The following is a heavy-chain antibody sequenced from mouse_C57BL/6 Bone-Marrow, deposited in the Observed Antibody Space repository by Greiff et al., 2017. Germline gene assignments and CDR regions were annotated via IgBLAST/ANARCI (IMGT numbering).Heavy chain of an antibody. CDR2: IYPSDSET. J-gene: IGHJ4*01. Sequence: VQLQQSGAELVRPGSSVKLSCKASGYTFTSYWMDWVKQRPGQGLEWIGNIYPSDSETHYNQKFKDKATLTVDKSSSTAYMQLSSLTSEDSAVYDSTRREERRARAMDYWGQGTSVTVSA. D-gene: IGHD3-3*01. CDR1: GYTFTSYW. V-gene: IGHV1-61*01. CDR3: TRREERRARAMDY.